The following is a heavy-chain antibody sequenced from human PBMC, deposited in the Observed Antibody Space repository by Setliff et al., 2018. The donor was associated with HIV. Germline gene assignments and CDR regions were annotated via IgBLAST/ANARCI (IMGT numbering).Heavy chain of an antibody. CDR1: GSTFSSYA. V-gene: IGHV1-69*10. Sequence: VASVKVSCKSSGSTFSSYAISWVRQAPGQGLEWMGGIIPILGIANYAQKFQGRVTITADESTSTAYMELSSLRSEDTAVYYCARDLCGRAVAGPGHYWGQGTLVTVSS. CDR2: IIPILGIA. CDR3: ARDLCGRAVAGPGHY. D-gene: IGHD6-19*01. J-gene: IGHJ4*02.